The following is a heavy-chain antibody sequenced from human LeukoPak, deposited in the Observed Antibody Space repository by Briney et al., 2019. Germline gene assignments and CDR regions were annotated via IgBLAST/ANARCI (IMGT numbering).Heavy chain of an antibody. J-gene: IGHJ4*02. Sequence: TSETLSLTCIVSGGSTSIYYWSWIRQPPGKGLEWIGYIYYSGSTSYNPSLKSRVTISLDTSKNQFSLKLSSVTAPDTAVYYCARLFWSDSHSFDYWGQGTLVTASS. CDR1: GGSTSIYY. CDR2: IYYSGST. CDR3: ARLFWSDSHSFDY. D-gene: IGHD3-3*01. V-gene: IGHV4-59*01.